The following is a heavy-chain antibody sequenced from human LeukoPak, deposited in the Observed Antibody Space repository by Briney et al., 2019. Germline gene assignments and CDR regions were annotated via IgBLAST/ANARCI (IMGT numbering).Heavy chain of an antibody. J-gene: IGHJ4*02. CDR2: ISIVDTTI. V-gene: IGHV3-48*03. CDR3: ARGPYPGSVFLDH. D-gene: IGHD6-19*01. Sequence: QPGGSLRLSSAASGFTFSNFEMNWVRQAPGTGLEWVSYISIVDTTIYYADSVKGRFTISRDNAERSLYLQMNGLRAEDSAVYYCARGPYPGSVFLDHWGQGTLVTVSS. CDR1: GFTFSNFE.